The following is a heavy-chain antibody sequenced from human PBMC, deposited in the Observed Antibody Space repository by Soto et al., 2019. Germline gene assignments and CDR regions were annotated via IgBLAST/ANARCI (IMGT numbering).Heavy chain of an antibody. CDR1: GFTFSSYA. V-gene: IGHV3-23*01. J-gene: IGHJ4*02. CDR2: ISGSGGST. D-gene: IGHD3-16*02. Sequence: GGSLRLSCAASGFTFSSYAMSWVRQAPGKGLEWVSAISGSGGSTYYADSVKGRFTISRDHSKNTLYLQMNSLKAEDTAVYYCAKGSMITFGGVIGDFDYWGQGTLVTVSS. CDR3: AKGSMITFGGVIGDFDY.